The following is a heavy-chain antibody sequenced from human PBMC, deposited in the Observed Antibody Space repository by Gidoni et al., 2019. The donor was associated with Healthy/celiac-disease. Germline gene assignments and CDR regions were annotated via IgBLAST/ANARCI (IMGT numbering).Heavy chain of an antibody. V-gene: IGHV3-66*01. Sequence: EVQLVESGGGLVQPGGSLRLSCAASGFTVSSNYMSWVRQAPGKGLEWVSVIYSGGSTYYADSVKGRFTISRDNSKNTLYLQMNSLRAEDTAVYYCARGGALVGAKGWFDPWGQGTLVTVSS. D-gene: IGHD5-12*01. CDR1: GFTVSSNY. J-gene: IGHJ5*02. CDR2: IYSGGST. CDR3: ARGGALVGAKGWFDP.